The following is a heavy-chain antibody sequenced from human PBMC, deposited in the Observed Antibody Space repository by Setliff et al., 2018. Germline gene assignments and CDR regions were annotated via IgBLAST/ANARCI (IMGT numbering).Heavy chain of an antibody. CDR3: ARQSVRGLADNNWFDP. Sequence: NPSETLSLTCTVSGGSINNYHWNWIRQPPGKGLEWIGYVGYNGNTHYNPSLNSRVTMSVDTSKNQFSLKLTSVSAADTAVYYCARQSVRGLADNNWFDPWGQGTLVTVSS. D-gene: IGHD2-15*01. CDR1: GGSINNYH. J-gene: IGHJ5*02. CDR2: VGYNGNT. V-gene: IGHV4-59*01.